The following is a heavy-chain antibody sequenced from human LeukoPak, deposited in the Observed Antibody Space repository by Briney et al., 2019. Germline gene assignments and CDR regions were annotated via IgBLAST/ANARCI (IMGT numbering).Heavy chain of an antibody. CDR1: GYTFTSYY. CDR2: IIPILGIA. Sequence: GASVKVSCKASGYTFTSYYMHWVRQAPGQGLEWMGRIIPILGIANYAQKFQGRVTITADKSTSTAYMELSSLRSEDTAVYYCARPVYGDYRSDYYGMDVWGQGTTVTVSS. CDR3: ARPVYGDYRSDYYGMDV. J-gene: IGHJ6*02. D-gene: IGHD4-17*01. V-gene: IGHV1-69*02.